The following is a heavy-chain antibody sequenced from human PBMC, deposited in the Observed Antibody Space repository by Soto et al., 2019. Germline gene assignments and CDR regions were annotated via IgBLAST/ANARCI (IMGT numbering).Heavy chain of an antibody. CDR1: GFNVSSNY. CDR3: ARHGYSYGGGYFDY. CDR2: IYSGGSA. V-gene: IGHV3-66*04. D-gene: IGHD5-18*01. Sequence: VPLVESGGGLVQPGGSLRLSCAASGFNVSSNYMSWVRQAPGKGLEWVSVIYSGGSAYYADSVKGRFTISRDNSKNTLYLQMNSLRAEDTAVYYCARHGYSYGGGYFDYWGQGTLVTVSS. J-gene: IGHJ4*02.